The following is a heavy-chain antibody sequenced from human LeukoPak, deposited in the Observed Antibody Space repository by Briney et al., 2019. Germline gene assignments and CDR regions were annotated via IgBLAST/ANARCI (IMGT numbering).Heavy chain of an antibody. CDR2: ISYDGSNK. Sequence: GRSLRLSCAASGFTFSSYAMHWVRQAPGKGLEWVAVISYDGSNKYYADSVKGRFTISRDNSKNTLYLQMNSLRAEDTAVYYCAKCYCSSTSCYIYFDYWGQGTLVTVSS. CDR1: GFTFSSYA. J-gene: IGHJ4*02. D-gene: IGHD2-2*02. V-gene: IGHV3-30-3*02. CDR3: AKCYCSSTSCYIYFDY.